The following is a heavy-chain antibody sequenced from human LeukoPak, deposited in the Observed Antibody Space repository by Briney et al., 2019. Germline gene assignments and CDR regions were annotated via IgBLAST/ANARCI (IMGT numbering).Heavy chain of an antibody. D-gene: IGHD5-24*01. CDR1: GGSFSGYY. V-gene: IGHV4-34*01. Sequence: PSETLSLTCAVYGGSFSGYYWSWIRQPPGKGLEWIGEINHSGSTNYNPSLKSRVTISVDTSKNQFSLKLSSVTAADTAVYYCARRPIGRDGYNYYFDYWGQGTLVTVSS. CDR3: ARRPIGRDGYNYYFDY. J-gene: IGHJ4*02. CDR2: INHSGST.